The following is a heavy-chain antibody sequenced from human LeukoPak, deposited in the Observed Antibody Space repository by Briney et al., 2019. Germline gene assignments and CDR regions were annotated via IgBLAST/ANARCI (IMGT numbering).Heavy chain of an antibody. Sequence: GGSLRLSCAASGFTFSSYAMNWLRQAPGKGLEWFSSISVSGGSSHSADSVKGRFTISRDNSRNTLYLQMNSLRAEDTAVYYFAKESDYDYYYGMDVWGQGTTVTVSS. CDR2: ISVSGGSS. V-gene: IGHV3-23*01. CDR1: GFTFSSYA. J-gene: IGHJ6*02. CDR3: AKESDYDYYYGMDV.